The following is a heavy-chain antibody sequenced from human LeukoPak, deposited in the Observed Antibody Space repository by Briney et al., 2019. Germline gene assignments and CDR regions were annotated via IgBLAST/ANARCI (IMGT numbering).Heavy chain of an antibody. Sequence: GEPLKISCKGSGYSFTSYWIGWVRQMPGKGLEWMGIIYPGDSDTRYSPSFQGQVTISADKSISTAYLQWSSLKASDTAMYYCARGGDYYDSSGYLDYRGQGTLVTVSS. D-gene: IGHD3-22*01. CDR1: GYSFTSYW. CDR2: IYPGDSDT. V-gene: IGHV5-51*01. CDR3: ARGGDYYDSSGYLDY. J-gene: IGHJ4*02.